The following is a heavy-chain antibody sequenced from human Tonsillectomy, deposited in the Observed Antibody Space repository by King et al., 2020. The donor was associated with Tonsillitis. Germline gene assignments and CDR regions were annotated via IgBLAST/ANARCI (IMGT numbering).Heavy chain of an antibody. Sequence: VQLVESGGGLVQPGRPLRLSCTASGFRFDDYGMSWFRQAPGKGLEWVSFIRSKAYGGTADYAASVKGRFTISRDDSKSIAYLQMNSLKTDDTAVYFCSRGGFYNSENWFDSWGQGTLVTVSS. J-gene: IGHJ5*01. CDR2: IRSKAYGGTA. CDR1: GFRFDDYG. V-gene: IGHV3-49*03. CDR3: SRGGFYNSENWFDS. D-gene: IGHD3-22*01.